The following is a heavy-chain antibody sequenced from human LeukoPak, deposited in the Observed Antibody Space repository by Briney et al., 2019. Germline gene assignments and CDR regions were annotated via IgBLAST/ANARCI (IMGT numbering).Heavy chain of an antibody. V-gene: IGHV1-58*02. CDR3: AADDLSTGY. CDR2: IVVGSGNA. Sequence: ASVKVSCTASGFTFINSAMQWVRQARGQRLEWIGWIVVGSGNANYAQEFQERVTITRDLSTSTAYMELSSLRAEDTAVYYCAADDLSTGYWGQGTLVTVSS. J-gene: IGHJ4*02. CDR1: GFTFINSA. D-gene: IGHD5/OR15-5a*01.